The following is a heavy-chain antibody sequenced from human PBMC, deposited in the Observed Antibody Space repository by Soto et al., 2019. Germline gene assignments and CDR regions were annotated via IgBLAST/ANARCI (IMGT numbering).Heavy chain of an antibody. CDR3: ARDERSYAEQPVDY. Sequence: ASVKVSCKASGFIFTGYYIHWVRQAPGQGLEWMGWIKSNGGDPKYAQKFQDRVTMTRDTSMNTVYLELSSLRSDDSAVYYCARDERSYAEQPVDYWGQ. J-gene: IGHJ4*02. CDR1: GFIFTGYY. V-gene: IGHV1-2*02. CDR2: IKSNGGDP. D-gene: IGHD3-16*01.